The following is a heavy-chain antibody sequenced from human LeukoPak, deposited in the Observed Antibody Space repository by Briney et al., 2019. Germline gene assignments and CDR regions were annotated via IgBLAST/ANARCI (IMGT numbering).Heavy chain of an antibody. Sequence: GGSLRLSCAASGFTFSSYAMHWVRQAPGKGLEWVAVISYDGSNKCYADSVKGRFTISRDNSKNTLYLQMNSLRAEDTAVYYCASWSDQLLSYFDYWGQGTLVTVSS. CDR2: ISYDGSNK. V-gene: IGHV3-30-3*01. CDR3: ASWSDQLLSYFDY. J-gene: IGHJ4*02. D-gene: IGHD2-2*01. CDR1: GFTFSSYA.